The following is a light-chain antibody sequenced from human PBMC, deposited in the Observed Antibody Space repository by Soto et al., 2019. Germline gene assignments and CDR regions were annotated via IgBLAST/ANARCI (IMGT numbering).Light chain of an antibody. Sequence: DIQMTQSPSTLSASVGDGFTITFRASQSISSWLAWYQQKPGRAPKLLIYDASSLESGVPSRFSGSGSGTEFTLTISSLQPDDFATYYCQQYNSYSITFGQGTRLEI. J-gene: IGKJ5*01. CDR1: QSISSW. CDR2: DAS. V-gene: IGKV1-5*01. CDR3: QQYNSYSIT.